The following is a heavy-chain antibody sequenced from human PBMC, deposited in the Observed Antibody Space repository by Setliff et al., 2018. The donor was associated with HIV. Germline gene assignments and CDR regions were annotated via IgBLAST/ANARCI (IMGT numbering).Heavy chain of an antibody. V-gene: IGHV4-34*01. Sequence: SETLSLTCAVYGGSFSDNYWGWIRQPPGKGLEWIGSIYHSGSTYYNPSLKSRVTISVDTSKNQFSLKLRAVTAADTAVYYCASDISPDDGYNRLHYFDYWGQGTLVTVSS. J-gene: IGHJ4*02. CDR3: ASDISPDDGYNRLHYFDY. D-gene: IGHD5-12*01. CDR2: IYHSGST. CDR1: GGSFSDNY.